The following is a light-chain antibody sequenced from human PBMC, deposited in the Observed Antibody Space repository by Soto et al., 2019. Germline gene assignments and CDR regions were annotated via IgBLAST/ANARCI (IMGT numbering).Light chain of an antibody. CDR2: DNN. Sequence: QSVLTQPPSVSAAPGQKVSISCSGSGSNIGNNYVSWYQQFPGTAPKFLIFDNNKRHSGIPDRFSGSKSGSSATLGITGLQTGAEAVYYCGAWYNSLSTVVFGEGTKLTVL. CDR3: GAWYNSLSTVV. V-gene: IGLV1-51*01. CDR1: GSNIGNNY. J-gene: IGLJ2*01.